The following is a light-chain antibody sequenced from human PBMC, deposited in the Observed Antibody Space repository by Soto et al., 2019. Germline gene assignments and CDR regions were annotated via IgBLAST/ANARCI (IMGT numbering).Light chain of an antibody. CDR1: QSVDNW. V-gene: IGKV1-5*03. CDR2: MAS. CDR3: KQYKTYSPT. Sequence: DIQVTQSPSALSASVGDRVTITCRASQSVDNWLAWYQRRPGKAPKLLIYMASTLEVGVPSRFSGSASGTEFTFTISSLQPDDSATYYCKQYKTYSPTFGQGTKVDIK. J-gene: IGKJ1*01.